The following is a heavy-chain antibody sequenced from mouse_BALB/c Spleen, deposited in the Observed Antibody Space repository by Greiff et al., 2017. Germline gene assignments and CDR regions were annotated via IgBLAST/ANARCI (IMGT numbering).Heavy chain of an antibody. CDR3: ARRRDVDTTWLAY. CDR1: GYTFTSYW. V-gene: IGHV1-7*01. D-gene: IGHD3-3*01. Sequence: VQLQQSGAELVKPGASVKMSCKASGYTFTSYWMHWVKQRPGQGLEWIGYINPSTGYTAYNQKFKDKATLTADKSSSTAYMQLSSLTSEDSAVYYCARRRDVDTTWLAYWGQGTLVTVSA. CDR2: INPSTGYT. J-gene: IGHJ3*01.